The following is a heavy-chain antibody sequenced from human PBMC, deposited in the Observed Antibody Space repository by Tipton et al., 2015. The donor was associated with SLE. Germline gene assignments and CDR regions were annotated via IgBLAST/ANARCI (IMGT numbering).Heavy chain of an antibody. CDR1: GFSFGDYP. D-gene: IGHD6-19*01. Sequence: SLRLSCTASGFSFGDYPMTWVRQAPGKGLEWVGFIRSKAYGRTTEYAASVKGRFTISRDDSKSIAHLHMNSLKTEDTAVYYCTRATFAVGGLDYWGQGALVTVSS. CDR3: TRATFAVGGLDY. CDR2: IRSKAYGRTT. V-gene: IGHV3-49*04. J-gene: IGHJ4*02.